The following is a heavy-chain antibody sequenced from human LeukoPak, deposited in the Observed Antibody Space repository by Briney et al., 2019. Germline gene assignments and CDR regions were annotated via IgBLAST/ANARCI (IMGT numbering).Heavy chain of an antibody. CDR1: GFTFSTYS. Sequence: GGPLRLSCAPSGFTFSTYSMNWVRQAPGKGLEWVAVISYDGGNKYYADSVKGRFTISRDDSKNTMYMQMNSLRAEDTAVYYCARAGGGPTTLYWYFAIWGRGTLDSVSS. V-gene: IGHV3-30*03. J-gene: IGHJ2*01. CDR2: ISYDGGNK. CDR3: ARAGGGPTTLYWYFAI. D-gene: IGHD1-7*01.